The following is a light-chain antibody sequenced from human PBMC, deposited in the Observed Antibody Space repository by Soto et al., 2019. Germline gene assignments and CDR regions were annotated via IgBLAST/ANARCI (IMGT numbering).Light chain of an antibody. CDR1: QAIDTY. CDR3: QQLNSFPFI. J-gene: IGKJ5*01. V-gene: IGKV1-9*01. CDR2: AAS. Sequence: DIQLTQSPSFLSVSVGDRVTITCRASQAIDTYLAWYQQKPGKAPKLLIYAASLLQSGVPSRFSGSGSGTEVTLTINSLQPEDFASYYCQQLNSFPFIFGQGTRLEIK.